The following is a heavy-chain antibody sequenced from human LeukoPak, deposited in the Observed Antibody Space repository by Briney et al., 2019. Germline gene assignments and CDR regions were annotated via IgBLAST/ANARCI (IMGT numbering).Heavy chain of an antibody. CDR2: ISSNGGST. J-gene: IGHJ2*01. Sequence: GGSLRLSCAASGFTFSSYAMHWVRQAPGKGLEYVSAISSNGGSTYYANFVKGRFTISRDNSKNTLYLQMGSLRAEDMAVYYCARGISSGWWYWYFDLWGRGTLVTVSS. V-gene: IGHV3-64*01. CDR3: ARGISSGWWYWYFDL. D-gene: IGHD6-19*01. CDR1: GFTFSSYA.